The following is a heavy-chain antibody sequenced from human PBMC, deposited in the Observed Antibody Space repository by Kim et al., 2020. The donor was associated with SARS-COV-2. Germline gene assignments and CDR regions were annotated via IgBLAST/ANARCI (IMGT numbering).Heavy chain of an antibody. J-gene: IGHJ4*02. CDR1: GDPVNGYY. CDR3: ARGRYFDWLFHQSPHYFDY. D-gene: IGHD3-9*01. Sequence: SETLSLTCAVYGDPVNGYYWSWIRQPPGKGLEWIGEINYDRSTNYKPSLKSRVTMSLDSSKSQFSLSLTSLTGADTAVYYCARGRYFDWLFHQSPHYFDYWGQGTLVTVSS. V-gene: IGHV4-34*01. CDR2: INYDRST.